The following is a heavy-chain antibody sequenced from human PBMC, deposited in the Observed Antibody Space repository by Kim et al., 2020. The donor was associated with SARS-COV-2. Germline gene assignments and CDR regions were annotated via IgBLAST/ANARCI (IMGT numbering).Heavy chain of an antibody. D-gene: IGHD3-3*01. V-gene: IGHV3-53*01. CDR1: GFTVSSNY. CDR3: ARDRVEWLLPHYYYGMDV. CDR2: IYSGGST. J-gene: IGHJ6*02. Sequence: GGSLRLSCAASGFTVSSNYMSWVRQAPGKGLEWVSVIYSGGSTYYADSVKGRFTISRDNSKNTLYLQMNSLRAEDTAVYYCARDRVEWLLPHYYYGMDVWGQGTTVTVSS.